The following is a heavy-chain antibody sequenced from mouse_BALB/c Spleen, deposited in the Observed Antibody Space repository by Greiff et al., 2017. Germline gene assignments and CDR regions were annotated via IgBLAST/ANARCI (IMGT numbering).Heavy chain of an antibody. J-gene: IGHJ4*01. V-gene: IGHV5-9-3*01. CDR3: ARHPYGNYGAMDY. Sequence: DVHLVESGGGLVKPGGSLKLSCAASGFTFSSYAMSWVRQTPEKRLEWVATISSGGIYTYYPDSVKGRFTISRDNAKNTLYLQMSSLRSEDTAMYYCARHPYGNYGAMDYWGQGTSVTVSS. D-gene: IGHD2-1*01. CDR1: GFTFSSYA. CDR2: ISSGGIYT.